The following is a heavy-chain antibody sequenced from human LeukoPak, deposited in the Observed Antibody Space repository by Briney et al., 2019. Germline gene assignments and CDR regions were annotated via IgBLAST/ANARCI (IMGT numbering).Heavy chain of an antibody. CDR1: GGTFSSYA. CDR3: ARGTISTGYYYYYMDV. Sequence: ASVKVSCKASGGTFSSYAISWVRQVPGQGLEWMGGIIPIFGTANYAQKFQGRVTITTDESTSTAYMELSSLRSEDTAVYYCARGTISTGYYYYYMDVWGKGTTVTVSS. V-gene: IGHV1-69*05. CDR2: IIPIFGTA. D-gene: IGHD5-24*01. J-gene: IGHJ6*03.